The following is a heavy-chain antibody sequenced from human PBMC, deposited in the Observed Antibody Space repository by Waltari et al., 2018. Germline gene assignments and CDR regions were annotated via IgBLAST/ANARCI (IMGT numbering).Heavy chain of an antibody. V-gene: IGHV3-30*18. CDR1: GFTFRSYG. D-gene: IGHD1-26*01. Sequence: QVQLVESGGGVVQPGRSLRLSCAASGFTFRSYGLHWVRQAPGKGLEWVAVISYDGSNKYYADSGKGRFTISRDNSKNTLYLQMNSLRAEDTAVYYCAKDRVSGTDGMDVWGQGTTVTVSS. J-gene: IGHJ6*02. CDR3: AKDRVSGTDGMDV. CDR2: ISYDGSNK.